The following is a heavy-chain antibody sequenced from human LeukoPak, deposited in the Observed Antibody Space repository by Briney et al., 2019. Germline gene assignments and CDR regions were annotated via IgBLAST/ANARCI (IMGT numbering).Heavy chain of an antibody. D-gene: IGHD3-10*01. CDR2: INAGNGNT. CDR3: ARDRGVTMVRGVIDSFDY. Sequence: ASVKVSCKASGGTFSSYAISWVRQAPGQRLEWMGWINAGNGNTKYSQRFQGRVTITRDTSASIAYMKLSSLRSEDTAVYYCARDRGVTMVRGVIDSFDYWGQGTLVAVSS. V-gene: IGHV1-3*01. CDR1: GGTFSSYA. J-gene: IGHJ4*02.